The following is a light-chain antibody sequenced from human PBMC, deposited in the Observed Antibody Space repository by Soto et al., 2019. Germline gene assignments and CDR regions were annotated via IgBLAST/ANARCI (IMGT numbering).Light chain of an antibody. CDR3: QQYNNWPLFT. Sequence: EIVMTQSPATLSVSPGERATLSCRASQSVSSNLAWYQQKPGQAPRLLIYGASTRATDIPGRFSGSGSGTEFTLTSSRLQSEDFAVYYCQQYNNWPLFTFGPGTKVDIK. CDR1: QSVSSN. V-gene: IGKV3-15*01. J-gene: IGKJ3*01. CDR2: GAS.